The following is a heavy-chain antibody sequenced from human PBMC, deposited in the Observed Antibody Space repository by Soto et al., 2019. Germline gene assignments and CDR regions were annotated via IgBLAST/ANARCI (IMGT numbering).Heavy chain of an antibody. CDR3: ARLVVVAATDYYGMDV. V-gene: IGHV5-51*01. CDR2: IYPGDSDT. CDR1: GYSFTSYW. J-gene: IGHJ6*02. Sequence: GESLRISCKGSGYSFTSYWIGWVRQMPGKGLEWMGIIYPGDSDTRYSPSFQGQVTISANKSISTAYLQWSSLKASDTAMYYCARLVVVAATDYYGMDVWGQGTTVTVSS. D-gene: IGHD2-15*01.